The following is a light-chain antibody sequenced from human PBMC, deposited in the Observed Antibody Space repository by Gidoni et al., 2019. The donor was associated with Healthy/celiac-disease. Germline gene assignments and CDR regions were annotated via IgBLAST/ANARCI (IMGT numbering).Light chain of an antibody. CDR1: RSDVGSYNL. CDR3: CSYAGSSTFGV. CDR2: EGS. J-gene: IGLJ2*01. Sequence: QSALTQPASVSESPGPSITISCTGTRSDVGSYNLVSWYQQPPGKAPKLMIYEGSTRPSGVSNRFSGSKSGNTASLTISGLQAEDEADYYCCSYAGSSTFGVFGGGTKLTVL. V-gene: IGLV2-23*03.